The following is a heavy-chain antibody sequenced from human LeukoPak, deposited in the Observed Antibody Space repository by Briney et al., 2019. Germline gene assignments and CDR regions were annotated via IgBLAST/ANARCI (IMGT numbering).Heavy chain of an antibody. CDR2: IKQDESDK. V-gene: IGHV3-7*01. Sequence: GGSLRLACAASGFIFSNYWMTWVRQAPGKGLEWVANIKQDESDKHYVDSVKGRFTISRDNAKNSLYLQVNGLRAEDTAVYYCARDTIPDYWGQGTLVTVSS. CDR3: ARDTIPDY. CDR1: GFIFSNYW. J-gene: IGHJ4*02. D-gene: IGHD2-2*01.